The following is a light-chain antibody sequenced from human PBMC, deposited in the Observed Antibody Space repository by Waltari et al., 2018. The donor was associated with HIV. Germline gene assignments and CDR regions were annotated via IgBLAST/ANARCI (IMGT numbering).Light chain of an antibody. Sequence: QSALAQPASVSGSPGQSITISCTGTTSDVGTYNYVSWYQQHPGKGPKLVIFDVSQRPSGISDRFSGSRSGNTASLTISGLRAEDEADYFCSSYSTNTNNSPWVFGGGTKVTVL. J-gene: IGLJ3*02. CDR3: SSYSTNTNNSPWV. CDR2: DVS. V-gene: IGLV2-14*03. CDR1: TSDVGTYNY.